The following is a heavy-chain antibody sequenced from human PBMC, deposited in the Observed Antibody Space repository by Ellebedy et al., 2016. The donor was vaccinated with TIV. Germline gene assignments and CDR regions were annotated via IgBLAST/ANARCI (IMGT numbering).Heavy chain of an antibody. CDR3: ARGSGIVGASYFDY. J-gene: IGHJ4*02. CDR1: GGSMSSSNW. D-gene: IGHD1-26*01. CDR2: IHHSGST. V-gene: IGHV4-4*02. Sequence: MPSETLSLTCAVSGGSMSSSNWWSWVRQPPGKGLEWIGEIHHSGSTNYNPSLKNRVTISVDKSKNQFSLNLSSVTAADTAVYYCARGSGIVGASYFDYWGQGTLGTVSS.